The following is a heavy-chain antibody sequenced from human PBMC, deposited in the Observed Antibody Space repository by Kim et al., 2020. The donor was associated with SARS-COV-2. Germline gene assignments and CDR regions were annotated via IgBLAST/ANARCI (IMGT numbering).Heavy chain of an antibody. D-gene: IGHD2-21*01. CDR1: GYTFTSYG. V-gene: IGHV1-18*04. J-gene: IGHJ5*02. Sequence: ASVKVSCKASGYTFTSYGISWVRQAPGQGLEWMGWISAYNGNTNYAQKLQGRVTMTTDTSTSTAYMELRSLRSDDTAVYYCARGPIARPNLLLNWFDPWGQGTLVTVSS. CDR3: ARGPIARPNLLLNWFDP. CDR2: ISAYNGNT.